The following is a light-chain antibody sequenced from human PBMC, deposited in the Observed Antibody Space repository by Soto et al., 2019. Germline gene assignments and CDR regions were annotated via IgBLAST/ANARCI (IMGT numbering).Light chain of an antibody. Sequence: EIVLTQFPATLSLSPGERATLSCRASQNVNRYLGWYQQKPGQAPRLLIYDASNRATGIPARFSGSGSGTDFSLTISSLEPEDFAVYYCHHRVHWQTVGPGTKV. CDR2: DAS. CDR1: QNVNRY. J-gene: IGKJ3*01. V-gene: IGKV3-11*01. CDR3: HHRVHWQT.